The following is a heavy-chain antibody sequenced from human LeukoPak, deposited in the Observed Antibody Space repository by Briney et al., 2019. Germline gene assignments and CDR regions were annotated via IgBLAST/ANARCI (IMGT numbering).Heavy chain of an antibody. V-gene: IGHV3-73*01. CDR3: TRRLMSTVNDY. CDR2: IRRKANDHAT. D-gene: IGHD4-17*01. Sequence: GGSLKLSCAGSGFTFSGSAMHWVRQSPGKAREGVGRIRRKANDHATAYAASVRGRFTISRDDSENTAYMQMNSLKTDDTAIYYCTRRLMSTVNDYWGQGTLVTVSS. CDR1: GFTFSGSA. J-gene: IGHJ4*02.